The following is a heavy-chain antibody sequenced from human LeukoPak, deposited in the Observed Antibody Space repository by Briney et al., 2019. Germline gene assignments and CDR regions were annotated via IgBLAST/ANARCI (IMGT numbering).Heavy chain of an antibody. CDR1: GYTFTSYY. CDR3: ARENYGSGRDRAFDI. CDR2: INPSGGST. D-gene: IGHD6-19*01. V-gene: IGHV1-46*01. Sequence: ASVKVSCKASGYTFTSYYMHWVRQAPGQGLEWMGIINPSGGSTSYAQKFQGRVTMTRDTSTSTAYMELRSLRSDDTAVYCCARENYGSGRDRAFDIWGQGTMVTVSS. J-gene: IGHJ3*02.